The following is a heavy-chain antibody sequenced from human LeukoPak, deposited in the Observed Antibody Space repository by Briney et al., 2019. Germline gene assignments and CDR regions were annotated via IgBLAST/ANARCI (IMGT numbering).Heavy chain of an antibody. CDR2: IRQNGSGI. CDR1: GFTFSKYW. D-gene: IGHD2-8*01. J-gene: IGHJ4*02. Sequence: GGSQRLSCAASGFTFSKYWMSWVRQAPGKGLEWVANIRQNGSGIAYVDSVEGRFTISRDDAQNSLYLEMNRLRVEDTAVYYCADPGVGYWGQGTLVTVSA. CDR3: ADPGVGY. V-gene: IGHV3-7*01.